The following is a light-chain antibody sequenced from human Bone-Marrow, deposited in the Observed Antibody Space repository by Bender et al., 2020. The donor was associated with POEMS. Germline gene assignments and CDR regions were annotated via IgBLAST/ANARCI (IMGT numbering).Light chain of an antibody. Sequence: QSVLTQPPSVSGAPGQTVTISCTGTSSNMGAGYGVNWYQQLPGTAPKLLIYNNENRPSGVPDRISGSKSGTSASLAITGLQPEDEAAYYCQSYDISLSGWVFGGGTKLAAL. J-gene: IGLJ3*02. V-gene: IGLV1-40*01. CDR1: SSNMGAGYG. CDR3: QSYDISLSGWV. CDR2: NNE.